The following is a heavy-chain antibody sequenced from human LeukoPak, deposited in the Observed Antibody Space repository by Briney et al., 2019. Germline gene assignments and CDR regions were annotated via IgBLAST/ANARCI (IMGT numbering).Heavy chain of an antibody. CDR3: AKASNYDYLWGSQRIGYYFDH. J-gene: IGHJ4*02. V-gene: IGHV3-9*01. CDR2: ISWDRGTT. D-gene: IGHD3-16*01. CDR1: GFTFNNYA. Sequence: TGGSLRLSCEASGFTFNNYAMHWVRQAPGKGLEWVSGISWDRGTTGYGDSVKGRFTISRDNAKNTLYLQMSSLRAEDTALYYCAKASNYDYLWGSQRIGYYFDHWGRGILVTVSS.